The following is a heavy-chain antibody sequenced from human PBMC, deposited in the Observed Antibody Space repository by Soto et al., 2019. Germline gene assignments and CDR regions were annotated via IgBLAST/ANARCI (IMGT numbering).Heavy chain of an antibody. D-gene: IGHD3-16*01. CDR1: GGSISSYY. Sequence: SETLSLTCTVSGGSISSYYWSWIRQHPGKGLEWIGYIYYSGSTNYNPSLKSRVTISVDTSKNQFSLKLSSVTAADTAVYYCASSGPAGELDYMDVWGKGTTVTVSS. J-gene: IGHJ6*03. CDR2: IYYSGST. CDR3: ASSGPAGELDYMDV. V-gene: IGHV4-59*08.